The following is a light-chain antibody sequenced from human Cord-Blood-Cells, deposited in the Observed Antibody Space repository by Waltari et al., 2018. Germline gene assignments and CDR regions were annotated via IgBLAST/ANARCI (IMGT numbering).Light chain of an antibody. CDR1: RRDVGSYNL. CDR3: CSYAGSSTWV. Sequence: QSALTQPASVSGSPGQSITISCTGPRRDVGSYNLVPWDQQPPGKAPKLMIYEGSKRPSGVSNRFSGSKSGNTASLTISGLQAEDEADYYCCSYAGSSTWVFGGGTKLTVL. CDR2: EGS. V-gene: IGLV2-23*01. J-gene: IGLJ3*02.